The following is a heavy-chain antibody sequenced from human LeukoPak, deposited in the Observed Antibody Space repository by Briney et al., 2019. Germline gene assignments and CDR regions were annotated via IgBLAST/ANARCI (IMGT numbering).Heavy chain of an antibody. CDR3: ARAAYNWIHDASDI. V-gene: IGHV4-59*08. J-gene: IGHJ3*02. Sequence: SETLSLTCTVSGGSISSYYWSWIRQPPGKGLEWIGYIYYSGSTNYNPSLKSRVTISVDTSKNQFSLKLSSVTAADTAVYYCARAAYNWIHDASDIWGQGTMVTVSS. D-gene: IGHD1-20*01. CDR2: IYYSGST. CDR1: GGSISSYY.